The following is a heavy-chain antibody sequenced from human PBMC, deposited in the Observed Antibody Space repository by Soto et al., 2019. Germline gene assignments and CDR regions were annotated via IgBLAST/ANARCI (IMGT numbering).Heavy chain of an antibody. J-gene: IGHJ4*02. CDR2: INPYDSNT. D-gene: IGHD1-1*01. CDR3: ARHSVSNWDIDS. CDR1: GYSFTTYY. Sequence: PGESLKISCKGSGYSFTTYYISWVRLMPGKGLEWMGRINPYDSNTNYSPSFQGHVTISADKSIITAYLQWSSLKASDAAMYYCARHSVSNWDIDSWGQGTLVTVSS. V-gene: IGHV5-10-1*01.